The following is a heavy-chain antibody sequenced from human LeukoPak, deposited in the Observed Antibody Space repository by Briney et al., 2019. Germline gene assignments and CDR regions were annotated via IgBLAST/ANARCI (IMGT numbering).Heavy chain of an antibody. J-gene: IGHJ4*02. V-gene: IGHV3-48*02. CDR1: GFTFSSYS. D-gene: IGHD4-17*01. CDR3: ARDDYGDYCNGIDY. Sequence: QPGGSLRLSCAASGFTFSSYSMNWVRQAPGKGLEWVSYISSSSSTIYYADSVKGRFTISRDNAKNSLYLQMNSLRDEDTAVYYCARDDYGDYCNGIDYWGQGTLVTVSS. CDR2: ISSSSSTI.